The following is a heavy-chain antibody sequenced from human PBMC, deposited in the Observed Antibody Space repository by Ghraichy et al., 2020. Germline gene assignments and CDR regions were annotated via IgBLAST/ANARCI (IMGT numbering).Heavy chain of an antibody. CDR3: AKGPYNWNYGENYFDY. D-gene: IGHD1-7*01. CDR1: GFTFISYA. CDR2: ISGSGGST. Sequence: GESLNISCAASGFTFISYAMSWVRQAPGKGLEWVSTISGSGGSTYNADSVRGRFTISRDNSKNTLYLQLNSLRAEDTAAYYCAKGPYNWNYGENYFDYWGQGTLVTVSS. V-gene: IGHV3-23*01. J-gene: IGHJ4*02.